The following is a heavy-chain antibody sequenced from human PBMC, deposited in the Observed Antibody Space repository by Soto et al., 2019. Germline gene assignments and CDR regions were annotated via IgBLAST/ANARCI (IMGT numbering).Heavy chain of an antibody. Sequence: PGGSLRLSCEASGFTFSSYAMSSVRQAPGKGLEWVSSISGSGGSTYDADSVKGRFSICRDNSKNTLYLQMKRLRAEDTAVYYCALSIAVASFDYSGQGTLVTVSS. CDR2: ISGSGGST. D-gene: IGHD6-19*01. CDR3: ALSIAVASFDY. V-gene: IGHV3-23*01. J-gene: IGHJ4*02. CDR1: GFTFSSYA.